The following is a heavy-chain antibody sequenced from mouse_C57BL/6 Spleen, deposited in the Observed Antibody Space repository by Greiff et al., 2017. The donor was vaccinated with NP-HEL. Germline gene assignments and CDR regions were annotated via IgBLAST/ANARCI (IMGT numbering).Heavy chain of an antibody. J-gene: IGHJ4*01. CDR1: GFSFNTYA. D-gene: IGHD2-4*01. CDR3: VRQREGDYDVGAMDY. CDR2: IRSKSNNYAT. Sequence: EVKLVESGGGLVQPKGSLKLSCAASGFSFNTYALNWVRQAPGKGLEWVARIRSKSNNYATYYADSVKDRFTISRDDSESMLYLQMNNLKTEDTAMYYCVRQREGDYDVGAMDYWGQGTSVTVSS. V-gene: IGHV10-1*01.